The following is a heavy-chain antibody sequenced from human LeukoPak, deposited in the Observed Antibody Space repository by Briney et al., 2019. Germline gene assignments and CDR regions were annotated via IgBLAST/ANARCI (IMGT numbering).Heavy chain of an antibody. V-gene: IGHV3-48*03. CDR1: GFTFSSYE. CDR2: ISSSGSTI. Sequence: WGSLRLSCAASGFTFSSYEMNWVRQAPGKGLEWVSYISSSGSTIYYADSVKGRFTISRDNAKNSLYLQMNSLRAEDTAVYYCARAVAEWFDPWGQGTLVTVSS. D-gene: IGHD6-19*01. J-gene: IGHJ5*02. CDR3: ARAVAEWFDP.